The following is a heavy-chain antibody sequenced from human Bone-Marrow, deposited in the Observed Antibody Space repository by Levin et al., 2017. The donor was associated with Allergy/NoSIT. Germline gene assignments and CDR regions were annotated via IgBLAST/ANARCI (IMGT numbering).Heavy chain of an antibody. Sequence: PGGSLRLSCAASGFTFNNHYMTWVRQAPGKGLEWVANIKQDGSEQFYLDSVRGRFTISRDNAKNSLYLQMNSLRAEDTAVYYCVREYRDFSSGRDDAFDVWGQGTMVAVSS. CDR1: GFTFNNHY. D-gene: IGHD3-3*01. J-gene: IGHJ3*01. V-gene: IGHV3-7*01. CDR2: IKQDGSEQ. CDR3: VREYRDFSSGRDDAFDV.